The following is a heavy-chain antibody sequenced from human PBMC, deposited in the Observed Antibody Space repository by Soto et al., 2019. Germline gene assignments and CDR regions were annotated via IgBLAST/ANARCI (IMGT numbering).Heavy chain of an antibody. V-gene: IGHV3-48*03. D-gene: IGHD5-18*01. CDR3: ARENSVQAWLHHFDH. Sequence: GGSLRLSCEASGFSFSSFAMNWVRQAPGRGLEWVSYISDDGASIYYADSLKGRFTISRDNAKNSLSLQMNNLRAEDTAVYYCARENSVQAWLHHFDHWGLGTLVTV. CDR2: ISDDGASI. J-gene: IGHJ4*02. CDR1: GFSFSSFA.